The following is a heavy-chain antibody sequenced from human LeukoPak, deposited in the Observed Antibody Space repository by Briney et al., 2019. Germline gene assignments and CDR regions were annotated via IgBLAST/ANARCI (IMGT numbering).Heavy chain of an antibody. D-gene: IGHD2-15*01. V-gene: IGHV3-23*01. Sequence: GGSLRLSCAASGSTFSTYAMSWVRQAPGKGLEWVSSISGSGDSTSYADSVKGRFTVSRDNSKNTLYLQMNNLRAEDTAVYYCAKSGYCDGGDCYSGRGAWFDPWGQGTLVTVSS. J-gene: IGHJ5*02. CDR1: GSTFSTYA. CDR2: ISGSGDST. CDR3: AKSGYCDGGDCYSGRGAWFDP.